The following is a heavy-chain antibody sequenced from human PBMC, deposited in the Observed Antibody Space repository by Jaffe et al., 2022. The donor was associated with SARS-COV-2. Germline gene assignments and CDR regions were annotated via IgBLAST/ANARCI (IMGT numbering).Heavy chain of an antibody. Sequence: QLQLQESGSGLVKPSQTLSLTCAVSGGSISSGGYSWSWIRQPPGKGLEWIGYIYHSGSTYYNPSLKSRVTISVDRSKNQFSLKLSSVTAADTAVYYCARAQRITPIGDAFDIWGQGTMVTVSS. CDR3: ARAQRITPIGDAFDI. CDR1: GGSISSGGYS. D-gene: IGHD3-22*01. V-gene: IGHV4-30-2*01. CDR2: IYHSGST. J-gene: IGHJ3*02.